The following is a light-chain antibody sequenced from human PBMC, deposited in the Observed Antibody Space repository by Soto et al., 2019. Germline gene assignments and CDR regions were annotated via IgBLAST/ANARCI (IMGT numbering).Light chain of an antibody. CDR2: AAS. Sequence: IHLAQSPCFFPASVGDIVTITFRASQSISSYLNWYQQKPGKAPKLLIYAASSLQSGVPSTFSGSGSGTDFTLTISSLQPEDFATYYCQQSYSTPFSFGPGTKVDIK. V-gene: IGKV1-39*01. J-gene: IGKJ3*01. CDR3: QQSYSTPFS. CDR1: QSISSY.